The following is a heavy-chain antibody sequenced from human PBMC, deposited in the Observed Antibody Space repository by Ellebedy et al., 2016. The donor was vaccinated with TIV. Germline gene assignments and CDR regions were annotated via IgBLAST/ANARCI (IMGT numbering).Heavy chain of an antibody. Sequence: MPSETLSLTCTVSGGSISTHYWNWIRQPPGKGLEWIGYVYYSGSTNYNPSLKSRVTISVDTSKNQFSLKLSSVTAADTAVYYCARYSGYEYYGMDVWGQGTTVTVSS. CDR3: ARYSGYEYYGMDV. J-gene: IGHJ6*02. CDR2: VYYSGST. D-gene: IGHD1-26*01. CDR1: GGSISTHY. V-gene: IGHV4-59*11.